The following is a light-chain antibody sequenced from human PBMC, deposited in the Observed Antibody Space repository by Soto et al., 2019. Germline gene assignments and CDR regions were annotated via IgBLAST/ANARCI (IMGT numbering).Light chain of an antibody. CDR1: NIGTKG. Sequence: SYELTQPPSVSVAPGQTASITCGGDNIGTKGVHWYQQKPGQAPELVVYKGRDRTSGIPERFSGSKSGNTATLTITKVEAGDEADFSCQVRESPSDHSVVFGGGTKLAVL. CDR2: KGR. CDR3: QVRESPSDHSVV. J-gene: IGLJ3*02. V-gene: IGLV3-21*02.